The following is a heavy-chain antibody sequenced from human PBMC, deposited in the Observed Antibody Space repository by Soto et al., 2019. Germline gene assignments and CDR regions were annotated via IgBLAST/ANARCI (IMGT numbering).Heavy chain of an antibody. CDR2: IDPSDSYT. Sequence: WESLKISCKGSGYSFTSYWISWVRQMPGKGLEWMGRIDPSDSYTNYSPSFQGHVTISADKSISTAYLQWSSLKASDTAMYYCATHRGSEQQLVQGNYYYYYYGMDVWGQGTTVTVSS. CDR1: GYSFTSYW. V-gene: IGHV5-10-1*01. D-gene: IGHD6-13*01. J-gene: IGHJ6*02. CDR3: ATHRGSEQQLVQGNYYYYYYGMDV.